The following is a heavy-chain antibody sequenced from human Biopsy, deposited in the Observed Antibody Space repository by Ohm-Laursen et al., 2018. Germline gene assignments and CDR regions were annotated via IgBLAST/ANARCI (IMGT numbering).Heavy chain of an antibody. CDR3: AADADGYYTEFDY. CDR2: IVPILGHL. D-gene: IGHD3-3*01. V-gene: IGHV1-69*04. J-gene: IGHJ4*02. CDR1: GGPSSNYA. Sequence: SVKVSCKASGGPSSNYAFSWVRQAPGQGLEWVGRIVPILGHLNYAQRFQGRVSITVDKSTTYVYMELSRLTSGDTAVYYCAADADGYYTEFDYWGPGTLVTVSS.